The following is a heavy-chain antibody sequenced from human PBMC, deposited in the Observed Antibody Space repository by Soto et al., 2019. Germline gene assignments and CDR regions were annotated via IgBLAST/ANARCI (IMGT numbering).Heavy chain of an antibody. CDR3: ASPMVRGIFDY. CDR1: GWSFNGYY. J-gene: IGHJ4*02. Sequence: XETLSLTCAVDGWSFNGYYWNWIRQPPGKGLDWIGEINHSGSTNYNPSLKSRVTILVDTSKNQFSLKLSSVTAADTAVYYCASPMVRGIFDYWGQGTLVTVSS. V-gene: IGHV4-34*01. CDR2: INHSGST. D-gene: IGHD3-10*01.